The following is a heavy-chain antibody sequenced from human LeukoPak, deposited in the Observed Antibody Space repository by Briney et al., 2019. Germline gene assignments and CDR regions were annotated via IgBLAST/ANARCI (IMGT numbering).Heavy chain of an antibody. Sequence: ASVKVSCKASGYTFTGYSLHWVRQAPGQGLEWMGWINPNTGAANNAQKFQGRVTLTTDTSISTAYMELSRLRSDDTAVYYCARERGSGWYDMGFDYWGQGTLVTVSS. CDR2: INPNTGAA. CDR3: ARERGSGWYDMGFDY. D-gene: IGHD6-19*01. V-gene: IGHV1-2*02. J-gene: IGHJ4*02. CDR1: GYTFTGYS.